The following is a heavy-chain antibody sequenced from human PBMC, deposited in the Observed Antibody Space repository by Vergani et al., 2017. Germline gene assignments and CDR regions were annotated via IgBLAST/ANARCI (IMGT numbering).Heavy chain of an antibody. D-gene: IGHD1-26*01. Sequence: QVQLQESGPGLVKPSETLSLICTVSDFSITSGDYWGWIRQPPGKGLEWIGSICHSGRTYYNPSLRSRLTISVDTSKNQFSLTLRSVTAADTAVYHCGSLDGSLRENWGQGTLVTVSS. J-gene: IGHJ4*02. CDR3: GSLDGSLREN. CDR2: ICHSGRT. CDR1: DFSITSGDY. V-gene: IGHV4-38-2*02.